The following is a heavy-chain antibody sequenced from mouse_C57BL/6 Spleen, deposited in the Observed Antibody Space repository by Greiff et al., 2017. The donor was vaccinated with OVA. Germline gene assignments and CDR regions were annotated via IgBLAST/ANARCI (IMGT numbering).Heavy chain of an antibody. Sequence: VQLQQSGPVLVKPGASVKMSCKASGYTFTDYYMNWVKQSHGKSLEWIGVINPYNGGTSYNQKFKGKATLTVDKSSSTAYMELNSLTSEDSAVYYCARSRLRRSSFDYWGQGTTLTVSS. J-gene: IGHJ2*01. D-gene: IGHD2-4*01. CDR1: GYTFTDYY. CDR3: ARSRLRRSSFDY. CDR2: INPYNGGT. V-gene: IGHV1-19*01.